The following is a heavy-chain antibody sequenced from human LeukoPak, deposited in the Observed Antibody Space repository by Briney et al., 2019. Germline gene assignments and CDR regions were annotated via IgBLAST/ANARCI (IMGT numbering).Heavy chain of an antibody. Sequence: ASVKVSCKASGYTFTGYYMHWVRQAPGQGLEWMGWINPNSGGTNYAQKFQGRVTMTRDTSISTAYLEVSRLRSDDTAVYYCLRVVGDISGNYFDYWGQGTLVTVSS. J-gene: IGHJ4*02. CDR2: INPNSGGT. V-gene: IGHV1-2*02. CDR3: LRVVGDISGNYFDY. CDR1: GYTFTGYY. D-gene: IGHD3-10*01.